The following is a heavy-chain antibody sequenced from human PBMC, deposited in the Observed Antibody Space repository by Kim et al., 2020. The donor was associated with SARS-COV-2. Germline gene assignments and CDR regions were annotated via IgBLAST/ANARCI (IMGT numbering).Heavy chain of an antibody. D-gene: IGHD3-3*01. CDR3: ATGSPFGVGWFDP. Sequence: IYATQLQSRVTMTEDTSTDTAYMELGSLRSEDTAVYYCATGSPFGVGWFDPWGQGTLVTVSS. V-gene: IGHV1-24*01. J-gene: IGHJ5*02.